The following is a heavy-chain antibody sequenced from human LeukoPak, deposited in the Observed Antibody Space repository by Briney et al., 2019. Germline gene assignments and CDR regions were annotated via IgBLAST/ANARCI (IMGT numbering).Heavy chain of an antibody. V-gene: IGHV1-2*06. CDR2: TIPIRGGS. D-gene: IGHD5-12*01. Sequence: ASVKVSCKAFGYTVTGYFVHSGRQAPGQELEGMGRTIPIRGGSNFAQNFQGRVTMTRDTSISTTYMELSSLRSDDTAVYYCARGSYSGYDIDYWGQGTLVTVSS. J-gene: IGHJ4*02. CDR3: ARGSYSGYDIDY. CDR1: GYTVTGYF.